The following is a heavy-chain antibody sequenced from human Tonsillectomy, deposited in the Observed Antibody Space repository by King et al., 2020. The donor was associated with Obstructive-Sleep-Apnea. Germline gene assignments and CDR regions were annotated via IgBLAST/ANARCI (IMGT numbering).Heavy chain of an antibody. CDR3: ARGTTRGVIISPVDY. J-gene: IGHJ4*02. V-gene: IGHV4-34*01. CDR2: INHSGST. D-gene: IGHD3-10*01. CDR1: GGSFSGYY. Sequence: VPLQQWGAGLLKPSETLSLTCAVYGGSFSGYYWSWLRPPPGKGLEWIGEINHSGSTNYNPSLKSRVTISVDTSKNQFSLKLSSVTAADTAVYYCARGTTRGVIISPVDYWGQGTLVTVSS.